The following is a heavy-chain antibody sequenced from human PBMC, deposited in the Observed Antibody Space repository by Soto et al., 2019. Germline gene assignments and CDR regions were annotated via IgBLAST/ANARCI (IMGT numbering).Heavy chain of an antibody. Sequence: PSETLSLTCTVSGGSISSGGYYWSWIRHHPGKGLEWIGYIYYSGSTYYNPSLKSRVTISVDTSKNQFSLKLSSVTAADTAVYYCARVEAAAGSIINWFDPWGQGILVTVSS. V-gene: IGHV4-31*03. J-gene: IGHJ5*02. D-gene: IGHD6-13*01. CDR2: IYYSGST. CDR3: ARVEAAAGSIINWFDP. CDR1: GGSISSGGYY.